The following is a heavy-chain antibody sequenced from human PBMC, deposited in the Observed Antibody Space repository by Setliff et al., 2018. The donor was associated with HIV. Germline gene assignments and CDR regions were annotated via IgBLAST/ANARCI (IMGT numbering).Heavy chain of an antibody. V-gene: IGHV3-43*01. CDR2: ISWEGITT. J-gene: IGHJ4*02. Sequence: PGGSLRLSCTASGFNFGGYTMHWVRQAPGKGLEWVSLISWEGITTYYADSVKGRFTISRDNSKNSLYLQMNSLRTEDTAFYYCAKGGQYCSGGTCSTEAWFFFDYWGQGTLVTVSS. CDR3: AKGGQYCSGGTCSTEAWFFFDY. CDR1: GFNFGGYT. D-gene: IGHD2-15*01.